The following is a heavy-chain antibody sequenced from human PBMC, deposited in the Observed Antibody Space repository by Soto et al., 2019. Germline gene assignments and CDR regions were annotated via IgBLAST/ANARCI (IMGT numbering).Heavy chain of an antibody. J-gene: IGHJ6*02. D-gene: IGHD2-2*01. V-gene: IGHV1-69*13. CDR2: IIPILNSP. CDR3: AREAPYCTSATCPKFYDMDV. CDR1: GGTFGSYA. Sequence: SVKVSFKASGGTFGSYAITWLRRAPGQGLEWLGGIIPILNSPAYAQKFKARVVITADEITNTAYMELNSLRFDDTAVYYCAREAPYCTSATCPKFYDMDVWGQGTTVTVSS.